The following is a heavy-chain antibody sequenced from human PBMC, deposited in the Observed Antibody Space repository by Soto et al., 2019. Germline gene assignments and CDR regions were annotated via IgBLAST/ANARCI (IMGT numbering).Heavy chain of an antibody. V-gene: IGHV1-18*04. CDR1: GYTFTSYG. CDR2: ISAYNGNT. D-gene: IGHD3-10*01. Sequence: AASVKVSCKASGYTFTSYGISWVRQAPGQGLEWMGWISAYNGNTNYAQKLQGRVTMTTDTSTSTAYMELRSLRSDDTAVYYCARAEGITMVRGPTNWFDPWGQGTLVTVSS. CDR3: ARAEGITMVRGPTNWFDP. J-gene: IGHJ5*02.